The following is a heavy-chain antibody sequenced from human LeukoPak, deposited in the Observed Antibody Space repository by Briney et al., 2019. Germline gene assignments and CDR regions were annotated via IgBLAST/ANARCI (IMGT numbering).Heavy chain of an antibody. CDR1: GFTFSNYA. V-gene: IGHV3-30*04. D-gene: IGHD5-18*01. J-gene: IGHJ4*02. Sequence: PGGSLRLSCAVSGFTFSNYAMHWVRQAPGKGLEWVALISFDGVNKYYADSVKGRFTISRDNSKNTLYLQMHSLRPEDTAVYYCARDQVPYSYGYAADYWGQGTLVTISS. CDR2: ISFDGVNK. CDR3: ARDQVPYSYGYAADY.